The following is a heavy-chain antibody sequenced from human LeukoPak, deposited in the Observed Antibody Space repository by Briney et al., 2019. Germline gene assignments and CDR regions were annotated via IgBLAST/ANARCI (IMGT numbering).Heavy chain of an antibody. J-gene: IGHJ4*02. CDR2: MNPNSGNT. Sequence: ASVKVSCKASGYTFTSYDINWVRQATGQGLEWMGWMNPNSGNTGYAQKFQGRVTITRNTSISTAYMELSSLRSEDTAVYYCARGRGYRYGIDYWGQGTLVTVSS. CDR1: GYTFTSYD. D-gene: IGHD5-18*01. CDR3: ARGRGYRYGIDY. V-gene: IGHV1-8*03.